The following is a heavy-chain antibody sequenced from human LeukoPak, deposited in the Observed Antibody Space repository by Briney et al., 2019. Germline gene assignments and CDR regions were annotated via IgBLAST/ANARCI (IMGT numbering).Heavy chain of an antibody. D-gene: IGHD4-17*01. Sequence: SGPTLVNPTQTLTLTCTFSGFSLSTSGVGVGWIRQPPGKALEWLALIYWNDDKRYSPSLKSRLTITKDTSKNQVVLTMTNMDPVDTATYYCAHSIQGRYGDHEPFDYWGQGTLVTVSS. V-gene: IGHV2-5*01. CDR2: IYWNDDK. CDR3: AHSIQGRYGDHEPFDY. CDR1: GFSLSTSGVG. J-gene: IGHJ4*02.